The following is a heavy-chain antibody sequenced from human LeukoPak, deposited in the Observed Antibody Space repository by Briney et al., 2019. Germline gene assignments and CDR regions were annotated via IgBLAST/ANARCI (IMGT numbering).Heavy chain of an antibody. J-gene: IGHJ4*02. CDR2: INSDGSTT. V-gene: IGHV3-74*01. CDR3: ARGGPIDY. CDR1: GFTFSSNW. Sequence: TGGSLRLSCAASGFTFSSNWKYWVCQAPGKGLVWVSRINSDGSTTSYVYSVKGRFTISRDNAKITLYLQMNSLRAEDTAVYYCARGGPIDYWGQGTLVTVSS.